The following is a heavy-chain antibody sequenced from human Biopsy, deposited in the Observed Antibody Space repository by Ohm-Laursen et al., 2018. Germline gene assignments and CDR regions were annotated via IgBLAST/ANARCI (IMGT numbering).Heavy chain of an antibody. J-gene: IGHJ4*02. CDR2: ISSTGNST. V-gene: IGHV3-23*01. CDR1: GFTFATYG. D-gene: IGHD7-27*01. CDR3: VSFGINWGLSY. Sequence: SLRLSCAASGFTFATYGMSWVRQAPGKGLEWVSGISSTGNSTYYADPVKGRFTISRDNAKNTLFLQMNSLSTEDTAVYYCVSFGINWGLSYWGQGILVTVAS.